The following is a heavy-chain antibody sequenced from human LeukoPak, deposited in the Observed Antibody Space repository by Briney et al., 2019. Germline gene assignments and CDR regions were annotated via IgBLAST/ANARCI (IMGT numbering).Heavy chain of an antibody. Sequence: GGSLRLSCAASGFTFSNYAMTWVGQAPGKGLEWVSAISGSGGSTYYADSVKGRFTISRDNSKNTLYLQMNSLRAEDTAIYYCAEEGENYAFDIWGQGTMVTVSS. V-gene: IGHV3-23*01. CDR3: AEEGENYAFDI. CDR2: ISGSGGST. D-gene: IGHD2-21*01. CDR1: GFTFSNYA. J-gene: IGHJ3*02.